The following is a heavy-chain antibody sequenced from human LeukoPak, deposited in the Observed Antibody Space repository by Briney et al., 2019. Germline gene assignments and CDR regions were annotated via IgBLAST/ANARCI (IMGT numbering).Heavy chain of an antibody. V-gene: IGHV3-7*01. CDR1: GLTFSGYW. CDR2: INQGASEK. CDR3: ASDGGPFDH. D-gene: IGHD3-3*01. J-gene: IGHJ4*02. Sequence: GGSLRLSCAASGLTFSGYWMSWVRQAPGKGLEWVANINQGASEKYYVDSVRGRFTISRDNAKKSLTLQMNSLRVDDTAVYYCASDGGPFDHWGQGTLATVSS.